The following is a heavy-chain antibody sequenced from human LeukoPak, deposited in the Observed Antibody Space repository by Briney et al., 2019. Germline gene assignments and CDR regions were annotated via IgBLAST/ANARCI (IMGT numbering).Heavy chain of an antibody. Sequence: SETLSLTCAVSGGSISSSNWWSWVRQPPGKGLEWIGEIYHSGSTNYNPSLKSRVTISVDKSKNQCSLKLSSVTAADTAVYYCARARTGDILTGYYTAYFDYWGQGTLVTVSS. J-gene: IGHJ4*02. D-gene: IGHD3-9*01. CDR1: GGSISSSNW. CDR3: ARARTGDILTGYYTAYFDY. V-gene: IGHV4-4*02. CDR2: IYHSGST.